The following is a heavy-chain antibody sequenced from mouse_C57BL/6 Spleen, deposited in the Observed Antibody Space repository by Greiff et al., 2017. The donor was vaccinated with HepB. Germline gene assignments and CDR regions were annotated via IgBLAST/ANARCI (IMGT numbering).Heavy chain of an antibody. CDR3: ARRDYYDYGAMDY. CDR1: GYSFTGYY. CDR2: INPSTGGT. J-gene: IGHJ4*01. Sequence: EVQLQQSGPELVKPGASVKISCKASGYSFTGYYMNWVKQSPEKSLEWIGEINPSTGGTTYNQKFKAKATLTVDKSSSTAYMQLKSLTSEDSAVYYCARRDYYDYGAMDYWGQGTSVTVSS. D-gene: IGHD2-4*01. V-gene: IGHV1-42*01.